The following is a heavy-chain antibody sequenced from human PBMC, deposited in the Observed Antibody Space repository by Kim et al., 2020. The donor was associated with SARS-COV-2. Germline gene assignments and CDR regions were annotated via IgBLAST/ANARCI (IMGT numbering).Heavy chain of an antibody. Sequence: SETLSLTCTVSGGSISSSSYYWGWIRQPPGKGLEWIGSIYYSGSTYYNPSLKSRVTISVDTSKNQFSLKLSSVTAADTAVYYCARDRDSSGWQGGVDYWGQGTLVTVSS. CDR3: ARDRDSSGWQGGVDY. CDR1: GGSISSSSYY. D-gene: IGHD6-19*01. J-gene: IGHJ4*02. V-gene: IGHV4-39*07. CDR2: IYYSGST.